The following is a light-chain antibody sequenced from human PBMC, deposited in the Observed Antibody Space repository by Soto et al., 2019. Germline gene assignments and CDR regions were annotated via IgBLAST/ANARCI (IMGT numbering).Light chain of an antibody. CDR1: SSDVGGYDY. V-gene: IGLV2-11*01. CDR2: DVS. J-gene: IGLJ1*01. Sequence: SALTQPRSVSGSPGQSVTLSCTGTSSDVGGYDYVSWYQQHPDKAPKLIIYDVSRRPSGVPDRFSGSESDNTASLTISGLQAEDDADYYCCSYAGNSRVFGTGTKVTVL. CDR3: CSYAGNSRV.